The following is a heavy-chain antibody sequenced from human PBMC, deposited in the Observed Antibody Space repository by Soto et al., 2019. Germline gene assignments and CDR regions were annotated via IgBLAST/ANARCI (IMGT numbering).Heavy chain of an antibody. J-gene: IGHJ4*02. D-gene: IGHD3-22*01. CDR2: VSTYNTNT. CDR1: GYTFSDYG. CDR3: ARELNTDSSAYYSFAY. V-gene: IGHV1-18*01. Sequence: ASVKVSCKTSGYTFSDYGLAWLRQTPGQRPEWMGWVSTYNTNTNYAQKFQGRVTMTTDTSTTTTSMELRSLRSDDAAVYYCARELNTDSSAYYSFAYWGQGTLVTVSS.